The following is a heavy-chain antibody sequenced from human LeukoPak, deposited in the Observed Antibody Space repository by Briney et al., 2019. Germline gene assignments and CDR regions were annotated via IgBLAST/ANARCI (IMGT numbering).Heavy chain of an antibody. CDR1: GGTFSSYA. J-gene: IGHJ3*02. D-gene: IGHD1-26*01. V-gene: IGHV1-69*05. Sequence: HWASVKVSCKASGGTFSSYAISWVRQAPGQGLEWMGGIIPIFGTANYAQKLQGRVTMTTDTSTSTAYMELRSLRSDDTAVYYCASGSQGAFDIWGQGTMVTVSS. CDR2: IIPIFGTA. CDR3: ASGSQGAFDI.